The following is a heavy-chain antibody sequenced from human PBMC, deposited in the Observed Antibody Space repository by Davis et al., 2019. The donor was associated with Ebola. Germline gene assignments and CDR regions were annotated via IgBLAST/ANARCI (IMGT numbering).Heavy chain of an antibody. J-gene: IGHJ4*02. Sequence: GESLKISCAASGFTFSSYGMHWVRQAPGKGLEWVAVIWYDGSNKYYADSVKGRLTISRDNSKNTLYLQMNSLRAEDTAVYYCARDSGSYSFDYWGQGTLVTVSS. CDR2: IWYDGSNK. CDR3: ARDSGSYSFDY. CDR1: GFTFSSYG. V-gene: IGHV3-33*01. D-gene: IGHD1-26*01.